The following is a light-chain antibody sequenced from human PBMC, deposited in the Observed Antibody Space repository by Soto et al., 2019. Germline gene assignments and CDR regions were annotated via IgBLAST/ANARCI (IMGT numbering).Light chain of an antibody. CDR3: QSYDSSTVV. CDR2: EDK. CDR1: SGSIASNY. J-gene: IGLJ2*01. V-gene: IGLV6-57*04. Sequence: NFMLTQPHSVSESPGKTVTISCTRSSGSIASNYVQWYQQRPGSAPTSVIYEDKQRPAGVPDRFSGSIDSSSNSASLTISGPKTEDEADYYCQSYDSSTVVFGGGTKLTVL.